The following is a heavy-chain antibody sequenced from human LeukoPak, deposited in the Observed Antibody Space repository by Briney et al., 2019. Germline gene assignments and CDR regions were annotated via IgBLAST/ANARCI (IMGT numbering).Heavy chain of an antibody. D-gene: IGHD6-19*01. J-gene: IGHJ4*02. Sequence: GGSLRLSCAASGFTFNAFGMNWVRQAPGKGLEWVSYIGTTSGGSTYYADSVKGRFTISRDNSKNTLYLQMNSLRAEDTAVYYCAKGEYSSGWYWGQGTLVTVSS. CDR3: AKGEYSSGWY. V-gene: IGHV3-23*01. CDR1: GFTFNAFG. CDR2: IGTTSGGST.